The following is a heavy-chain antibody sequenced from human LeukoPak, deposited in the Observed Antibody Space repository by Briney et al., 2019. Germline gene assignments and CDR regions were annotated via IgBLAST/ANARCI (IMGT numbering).Heavy chain of an antibody. D-gene: IGHD5-18*01. CDR1: GGSISNGGYS. Sequence: SETLSLTCAVSGGSISNGGYSWSWIRQPPGKGLEWIGYIYHSGSTYYNPSLKSRVTISVDRSKNQFSLKLSSVTAADTAVYYCARQMVNAFDIWGQGTMVTVSS. CDR3: ARQMVNAFDI. J-gene: IGHJ3*02. V-gene: IGHV4-30-2*01. CDR2: IYHSGST.